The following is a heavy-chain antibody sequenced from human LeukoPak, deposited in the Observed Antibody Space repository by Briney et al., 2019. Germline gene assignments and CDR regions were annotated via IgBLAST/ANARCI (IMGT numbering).Heavy chain of an antibody. CDR1: GFTFSSYW. V-gene: IGHV3-23*01. CDR3: AKAVSSKDYFAS. CDR2: ISGSGGST. J-gene: IGHJ4*02. D-gene: IGHD6-6*01. Sequence: GGSLRLFCATSGFTFSSYWMSWVRQAPGKGLEWVSAISGSGGSTYYADSVKGPFTISRDNSKNTLYLQMNSLRAEDTAVYYCAKAVSSKDYFASWGQGTLVTVSS.